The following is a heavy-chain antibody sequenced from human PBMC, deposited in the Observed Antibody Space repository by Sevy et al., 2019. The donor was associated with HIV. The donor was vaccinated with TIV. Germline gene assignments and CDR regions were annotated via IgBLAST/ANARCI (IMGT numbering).Heavy chain of an antibody. Sequence: GGSLRLSCAASGFTFSNYAMTWVRQAPGKGLEWVSSITGNGVETYYADSVKGRFSISRDNSDHILTLQMNRMRAEDTAVYYCAKDVIFREGYSTDDWGEGTTVTVSS. CDR2: ITGNGVET. CDR3: AKDVIFREGYSTDD. CDR1: GFTFSNYA. J-gene: IGHJ6*04. D-gene: IGHD2-21*01. V-gene: IGHV3-23*01.